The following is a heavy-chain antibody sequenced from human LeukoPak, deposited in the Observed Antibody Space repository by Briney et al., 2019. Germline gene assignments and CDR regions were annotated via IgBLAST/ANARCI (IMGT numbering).Heavy chain of an antibody. CDR3: ASPIITMVRGVIIHSFDY. Sequence: SETLSLTCTVSGGSISSSSYYWGWIRQPPGKGLEWIGSIYYSGSTYYNPSLKSRVTISVDTSKNQFSLKLSSVTAADTAVYYCASPIITMVRGVIIHSFDYWAREPWSPSPQ. D-gene: IGHD3-10*01. J-gene: IGHJ4*02. CDR2: IYYSGST. CDR1: GGSISSSSYY. V-gene: IGHV4-39*01.